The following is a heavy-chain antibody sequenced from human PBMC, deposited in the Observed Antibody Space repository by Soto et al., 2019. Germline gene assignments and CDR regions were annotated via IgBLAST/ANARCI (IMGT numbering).Heavy chain of an antibody. J-gene: IGHJ3*02. CDR1: GGSISSGGYS. Sequence: QLQLQESGSGLVKPSQTLSLTCAVSGGSISSGGYSWSWIRQPPGKGLEWIGYIYHSGSTYYNPYLKRRVTITVDRSNNQFSLKLSSVTAADTAVYYCARGGQYYDSSGYLPNAFDIWGQGTMVTVSS. CDR2: IYHSGST. V-gene: IGHV4-30-2*01. D-gene: IGHD3-22*01. CDR3: ARGGQYYDSSGYLPNAFDI.